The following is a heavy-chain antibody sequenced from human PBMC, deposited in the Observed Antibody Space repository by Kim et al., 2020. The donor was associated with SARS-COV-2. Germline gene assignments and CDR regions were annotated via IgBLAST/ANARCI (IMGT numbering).Heavy chain of an antibody. D-gene: IGHD1-26*01. V-gene: IGHV3-74*01. J-gene: IGHJ3*02. CDR3: ARTGRTGAFDI. CDR2: T. Sequence: TSYPDSVKGRFTISRDNAKNTLYLQMNSLRAEDTAVYYCARTGRTGAFDIWGQGTMFTVSS.